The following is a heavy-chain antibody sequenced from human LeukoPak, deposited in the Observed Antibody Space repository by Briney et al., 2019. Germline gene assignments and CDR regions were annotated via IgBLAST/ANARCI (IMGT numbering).Heavy chain of an antibody. CDR1: GFTFSSYS. Sequence: AGGSLRLSCAASGFTFSSYSMNWVRQAPGKGLEWVSYISSGSSTIYYADSVKGRFTISRDNAKNSLYLQMNSLRAEDTAVYYCASGYDSDYWGQGTLVTVSS. J-gene: IGHJ4*02. V-gene: IGHV3-48*01. CDR2: ISSGSSTI. CDR3: ASGYDSDY. D-gene: IGHD5-12*01.